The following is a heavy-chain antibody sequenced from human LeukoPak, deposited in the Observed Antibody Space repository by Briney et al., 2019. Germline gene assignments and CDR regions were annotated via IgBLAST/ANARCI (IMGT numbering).Heavy chain of an antibody. J-gene: IGHJ4*02. V-gene: IGHV1-2*02. D-gene: IGHD3-10*01. Sequence: GASVKVSCKASGYTFTGYYMHWVRQAPGQGLEWMGWINPNSGGTNYAQKFQGRVTMPRDTSISTAYMELSRLRSDDTAVYYCARAPSNRGLWFGAWGQGTLVTVSS. CDR3: ARAPSNRGLWFGA. CDR2: INPNSGGT. CDR1: GYTFTGYY.